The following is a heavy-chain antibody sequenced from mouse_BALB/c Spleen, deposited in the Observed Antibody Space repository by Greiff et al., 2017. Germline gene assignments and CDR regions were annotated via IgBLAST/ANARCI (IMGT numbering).Heavy chain of an antibody. CDR1: GFTFSSFG. Sequence: EVQRVESGGGLVQPGGSRKLSCAASGFTFSSFGMHWVRQAPEKGLEWVAYISSGSSTIYYADTVKGRFTISRDNPKNTLFLQMTSLRSEDTAMYYCASGDWDYAMDYWGQGTSVTVSA. CDR3: ASGDWDYAMDY. CDR2: ISSGSSTI. D-gene: IGHD4-1*01. V-gene: IGHV5-17*02. J-gene: IGHJ4*01.